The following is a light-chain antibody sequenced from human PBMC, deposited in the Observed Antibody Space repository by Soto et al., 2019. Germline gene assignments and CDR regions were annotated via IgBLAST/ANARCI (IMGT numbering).Light chain of an antibody. V-gene: IGLV2-14*01. CDR2: EVS. CDR3: FSYTSSGTYV. J-gene: IGLJ1*01. CDR1: SSDVGNYKY. Sequence: QSALPQPASVSGSPGQSITISCTGTSSDVGNYKYVSWYQQHPGKAPKLMIYEVSNRPSGVSNRFSGSKSGNTASLTISGLQAEDETDYYCFSYTSSGTYVFGTGTKGTVL.